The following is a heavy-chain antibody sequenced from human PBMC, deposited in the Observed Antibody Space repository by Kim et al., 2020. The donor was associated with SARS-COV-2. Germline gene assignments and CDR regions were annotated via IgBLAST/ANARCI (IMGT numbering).Heavy chain of an antibody. CDR3: ARDRTYCTGSTCPFD. CDR1: GFMFKSYR. J-gene: IGHJ3*01. CDR2: ISRSGSAK. Sequence: GGSLRLSCAASGFMFKSYRMSWIRQAPGKGLQWISYISRSGSAKYYADSVKGRFTISRDNGKTLIYLQMNSLRAEDTATYYCARDRTYCTGSTCPFD. V-gene: IGHV3-48*01. D-gene: IGHD1-26*01.